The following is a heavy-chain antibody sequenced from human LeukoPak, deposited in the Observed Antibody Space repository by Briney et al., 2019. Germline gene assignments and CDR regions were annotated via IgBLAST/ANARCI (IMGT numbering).Heavy chain of an antibody. Sequence: SETLSLTCTVSGGSISSYYWSWIRQPPGKGLEWIGYIYYSGSTYYNPSLKSRVTISVDTSKNQFSLKLSSVTAADTAVYYCARQLDLGYSSSSEFDYWGRGTLVTVSS. V-gene: IGHV4-59*04. J-gene: IGHJ4*02. CDR2: IYYSGST. CDR1: GGSISSYY. CDR3: ARQLDLGYSSSSEFDY. D-gene: IGHD6-6*01.